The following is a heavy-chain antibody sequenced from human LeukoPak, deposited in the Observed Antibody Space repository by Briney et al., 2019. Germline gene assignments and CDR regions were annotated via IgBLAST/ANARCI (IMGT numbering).Heavy chain of an antibody. CDR1: GFTFSSYA. V-gene: IGHV3-64D*09. CDR2: INSHGGST. CDR3: VESKYYYYAMDV. J-gene: IGHJ6*02. Sequence: GGSLRLSCSASGFTFSSYAMHWVRQAPGKGLEYVLGINSHGGSTYYADSVKGRFTITRDNSKNTLYLQMSSLRVEDTAVYHCVESKYYYYAMDVWGQGTTVTVSS.